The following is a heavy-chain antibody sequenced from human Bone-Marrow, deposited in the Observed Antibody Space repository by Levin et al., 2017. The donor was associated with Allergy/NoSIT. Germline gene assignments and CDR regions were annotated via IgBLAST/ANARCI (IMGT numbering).Heavy chain of an antibody. J-gene: IGHJ4*02. D-gene: IGHD2-15*01. CDR3: GRGAGWWDH. CDR1: GFTFSNYW. V-gene: IGHV3-7*01. CDR2: IKEDGSDK. Sequence: GESLKISCAASGFTFSNYWMSWVRQAPGKGLEWVASIKEDGSDKRHMDSVRGRFTISRDNAKNSLYLEMSSLRADDTAVYCCGRGAGWWDHWGQGTLVTVSS.